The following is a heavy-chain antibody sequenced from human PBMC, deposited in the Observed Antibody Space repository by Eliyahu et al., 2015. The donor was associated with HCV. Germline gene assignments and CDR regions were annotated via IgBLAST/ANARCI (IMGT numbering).Heavy chain of an antibody. CDR1: GXSISSSSYY. J-gene: IGHJ6*02. Sequence: QLQLQESGPGLVKPSETLSLTCTVSGXSISSSSYYWGWIRQPPGKGLEXIGSIYYSGSXYYXPSLKSRVTISVDTSKNQFSLKLSSVTAADTAVYYCARAAAGPWDYYYGMDVWGQGTTVTVSS. D-gene: IGHD6-13*01. CDR3: ARAAAGPWDYYYGMDV. CDR2: IYYSGSX. V-gene: IGHV4-39*01.